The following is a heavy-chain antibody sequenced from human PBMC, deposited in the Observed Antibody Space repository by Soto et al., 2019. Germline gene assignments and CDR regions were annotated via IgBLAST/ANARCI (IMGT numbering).Heavy chain of an antibody. CDR3: ARVHPLGDPDLFDY. V-gene: IGHV4-31*03. CDR1: GGYISSGGYY. Sequence: QVQLQESGPGLVKPSQTLSLTCTVSGGYISSGGYYWSWIRQHPGKGLEWIGYISYSGSTYYNPSLKSRFTISVDTSKNQFSPKLSSVTAADTAVYYCARVHPLGDPDLFDYCCQGTLVTVSS. CDR2: ISYSGST. J-gene: IGHJ4*02.